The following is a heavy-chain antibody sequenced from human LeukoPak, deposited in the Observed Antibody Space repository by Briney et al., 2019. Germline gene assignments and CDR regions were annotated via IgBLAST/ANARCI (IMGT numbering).Heavy chain of an antibody. CDR1: GFTFSSYS. J-gene: IGHJ4*02. Sequence: GGSLRLSCAASGFTFSSYSMNWVRQAPGKGLEWVSAISGSGGSTYYADSVKGRFTISRDNSKNTLYLQMNSLRAEDTAVYYCAKDSEIVRIDYWGQGTLVTVSS. D-gene: IGHD5-12*01. CDR2: ISGSGGST. CDR3: AKDSEIVRIDY. V-gene: IGHV3-23*01.